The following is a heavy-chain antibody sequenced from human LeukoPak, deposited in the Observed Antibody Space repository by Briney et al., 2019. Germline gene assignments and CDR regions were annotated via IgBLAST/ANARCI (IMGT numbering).Heavy chain of an antibody. CDR1: GFTFTTCS. D-gene: IGHD3-16*01. Sequence: GGSLRLSCAASGFTFTTCSMNLVRQAPGKGLEWVSSISSSPNYIYYADSLEGRFTISRDNAKNSLYVQMNSLRAEGTAVYYCARGGEFTVFDYWGQGTLVTVSS. CDR3: ARGGEFTVFDY. V-gene: IGHV3-21*01. CDR2: ISSSPNYI. J-gene: IGHJ4*02.